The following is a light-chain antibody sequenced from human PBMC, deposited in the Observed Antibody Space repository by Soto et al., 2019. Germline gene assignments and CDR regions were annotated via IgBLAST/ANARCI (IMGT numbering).Light chain of an antibody. J-gene: IGKJ4*01. CDR2: AAS. CDR1: QGISSS. CDR3: QQVNSFPPT. V-gene: IGKV1-12*01. Sequence: DIQMTQSPSSVSASVGDRVTITCRASQGISSSLAWYQQKPGKAPKLLIYAASSLQSGVSSRFSGSGSGRDFTLIISRLQPEDYATYYCQQVNSFPPTFGGGTKVEIK.